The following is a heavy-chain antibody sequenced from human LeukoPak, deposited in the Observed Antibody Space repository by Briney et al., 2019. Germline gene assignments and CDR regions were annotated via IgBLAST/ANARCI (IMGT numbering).Heavy chain of an antibody. CDR3: ARHRCSGGSCRGVIDY. J-gene: IGHJ4*02. D-gene: IGHD3-10*02. CDR1: GGSISSSNYY. Sequence: SETLSLTCIVSGGSISSSNYYWGWIRQSPGKGLEWIGEINHSGSTNYNPSLKSRVTISVDTSKNQFSLKLSSVTAADTAVYYCARHRCSGGSCRGVIDYWGQGTLVTVSS. CDR2: INHSGST. V-gene: IGHV4-39*01.